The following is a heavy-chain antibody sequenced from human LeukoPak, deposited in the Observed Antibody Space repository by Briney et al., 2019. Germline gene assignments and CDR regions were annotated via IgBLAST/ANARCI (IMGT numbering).Heavy chain of an antibody. CDR1: GYTFTGYY. Sequence: GASVKVSCKASGYTFTGYYMHWVRQAPGQGLEWMGRINPNSGGTNYARKFQGRVTMTRDTSISTAYMELSRLRSDDTAVYYCARDGGAGWSAFDYWGQGTLVTVSS. D-gene: IGHD6-19*01. V-gene: IGHV1-2*06. CDR3: ARDGGAGWSAFDY. J-gene: IGHJ4*02. CDR2: INPNSGGT.